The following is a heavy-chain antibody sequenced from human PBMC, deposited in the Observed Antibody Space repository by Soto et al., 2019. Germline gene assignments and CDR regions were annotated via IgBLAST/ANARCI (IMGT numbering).Heavy chain of an antibody. CDR3: ARGEEFRGIVVVVAARWFDP. V-gene: IGHV4-34*01. CDR1: GGSFSGYY. D-gene: IGHD2-15*01. Sequence: TSETLSLTCAVYGGSFSGYYWSWIRQPPGKGLEWIGEINHSGSTNYNPSLKSRVTISVDTSKNQFSLKLSSVTAADTAVYYCARGEEFRGIVVVVAARWFDPWGQGTLVTVSS. J-gene: IGHJ5*02. CDR2: INHSGST.